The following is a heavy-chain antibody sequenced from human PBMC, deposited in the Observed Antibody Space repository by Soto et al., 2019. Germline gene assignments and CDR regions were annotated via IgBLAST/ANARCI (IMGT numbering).Heavy chain of an antibody. CDR2: ISNNGGFI. V-gene: IGHV3-21*01. Sequence: GGSLRLSCAASGFTFSSYSMNWVRQAPGKGLEWVAYISNNGGFIYYADSVRGRFTISRDNSKNPVNLQMNSLRAEDTAVYYCARDPWAADYWGQGTLVTVSS. J-gene: IGHJ4*02. D-gene: IGHD3-16*01. CDR3: ARDPWAADY. CDR1: GFTFSSYS.